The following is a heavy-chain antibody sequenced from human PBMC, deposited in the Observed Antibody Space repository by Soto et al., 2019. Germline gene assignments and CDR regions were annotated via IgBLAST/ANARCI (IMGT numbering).Heavy chain of an antibody. CDR3: ARDGEGF. Sequence: EVQLLESGGGLVQPGGSLRLSCAASGFTFSSYAMSWVRQAPGKGLEWVSRINTDGSETTYEDSVEGRFTISRDNAKSTLYLQMSSLRAEDTAVYYCARDGEGFWGQGTLVTVSS. D-gene: IGHD2-21*01. CDR1: GFTFSSYA. CDR2: INTDGSET. J-gene: IGHJ4*02. V-gene: IGHV3-74*01.